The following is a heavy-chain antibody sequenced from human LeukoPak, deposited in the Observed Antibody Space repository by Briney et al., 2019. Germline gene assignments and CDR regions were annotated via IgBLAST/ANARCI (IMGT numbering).Heavy chain of an antibody. V-gene: IGHV1-8*01. CDR3: ALSYQLLPPYYYSGMDV. CDR1: GYTFTSYD. D-gene: IGHD2-2*01. CDR2: MNPNSGNT. J-gene: IGHJ6*02. Sequence: ASVKVSCKASGYTFTSYDINWVRQATGQGLEWMGWMNPNSGNTGYAQKFQGRVTMTRNTSISTAYMELSSLRSEDTAVYYCALSYQLLPPYYYSGMDVWGQGTTVTVSS.